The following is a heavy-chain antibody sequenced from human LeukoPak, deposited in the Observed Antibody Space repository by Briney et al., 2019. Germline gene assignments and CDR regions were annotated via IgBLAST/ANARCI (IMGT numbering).Heavy chain of an antibody. Sequence: GASVKVSCKASGYTFPSYFVHWVRQAPGQGLEWTGIINPTGGSTTYAQKFQGRVTMTRDTSTSTVYMELSSLRSDDTAVYYCARTAARRFDYWGQGTLVTVSS. CDR2: INPTGGST. J-gene: IGHJ4*02. CDR1: GYTFPSYF. D-gene: IGHD6-6*01. V-gene: IGHV1-46*01. CDR3: ARTAARRFDY.